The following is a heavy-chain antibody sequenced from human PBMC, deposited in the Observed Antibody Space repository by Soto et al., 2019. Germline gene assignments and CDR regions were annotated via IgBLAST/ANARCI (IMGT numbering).Heavy chain of an antibody. CDR2: IIPMFGTA. V-gene: IGHV1-69*01. CDR1: GDTFSSYA. D-gene: IGHD3-22*01. CDR3: ARVGPAHYYDSSGYYSPLDY. J-gene: IGHJ4*02. Sequence: QVQLVQSGAEVKKPGSSVKVSCKASGDTFSSYAINWVGQAPGQGLEWMGGIIPMFGTANYEQKFKGRATITAGESTSTVYMELSSLRSEDTAVYYCARVGPAHYYDSSGYYSPLDYWGQGTLVTVSS.